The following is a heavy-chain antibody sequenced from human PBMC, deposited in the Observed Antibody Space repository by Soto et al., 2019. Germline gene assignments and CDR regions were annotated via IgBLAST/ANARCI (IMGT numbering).Heavy chain of an antibody. CDR2: ISAYNGNT. D-gene: IGHD3-16*01. CDR3: ARGGTPIDD. V-gene: IGHV1-18*01. Sequence: QVQLVQSGAEVKKPGASVEVSCKASGYTFTNFGISWVRQAPGQGLEWMGWISAYNGNTNYAQNFQGRVTMTTDTPTSTADMELRSLRSDATAVYYCARGGTPIDDWGQGTLVTVSS. CDR1: GYTFTNFG. J-gene: IGHJ4*02.